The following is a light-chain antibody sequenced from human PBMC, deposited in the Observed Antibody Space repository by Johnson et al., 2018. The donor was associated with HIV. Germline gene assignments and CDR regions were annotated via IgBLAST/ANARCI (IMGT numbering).Light chain of an antibody. CDR3: GTWDSSLSAGVVV. CDR1: SSNIGNNY. V-gene: IGLV1-51*01. Sequence: QSVLTQPPSVSAAPGQKVTISCSGSSSNIGNNYVSWYQQLPGRAPKLLIYDHNKRTSGIPDRFSGSKSGTSATLSITGLQPGDEADYDCGTWDSSLSAGVVVFGTWTKVTVL. CDR2: DHN. J-gene: IGLJ1*01.